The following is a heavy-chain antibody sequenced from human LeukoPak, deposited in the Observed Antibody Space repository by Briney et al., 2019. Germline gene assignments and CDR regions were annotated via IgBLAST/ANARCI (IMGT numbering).Heavy chain of an antibody. CDR2: INSDGSST. CDR3: AKGALGRGLLWFGESFRAFDI. D-gene: IGHD3-10*01. V-gene: IGHV3-74*01. J-gene: IGHJ3*02. Sequence: PGGSLRLSCAASGFTFSSYWMHWVRQAPGKGLVWVSRINSDGSSTNYADSVKGRFTISRDNAKNTLYLQMNSLRAEDTTVYYCAKGALGRGLLWFGESFRAFDIWGQGTMVTVSS. CDR1: GFTFSSYW.